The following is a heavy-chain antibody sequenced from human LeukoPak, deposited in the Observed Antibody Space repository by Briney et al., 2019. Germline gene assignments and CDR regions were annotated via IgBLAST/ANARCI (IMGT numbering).Heavy chain of an antibody. Sequence: PGGSLRLSCAASGFTFSSYGMHWVRQAPGKGLEWVAVIWYDGSNKYYADSVKGRFTISRDNPKNTLYLQMNSLRAEDTAVYYCAKGMVRPGAGYYYYYMDVWGKGTTVTASS. J-gene: IGHJ6*03. V-gene: IGHV3-33*06. D-gene: IGHD3-10*01. CDR1: GFTFSSYG. CDR3: AKGMVRPGAGYYYYYMDV. CDR2: IWYDGSNK.